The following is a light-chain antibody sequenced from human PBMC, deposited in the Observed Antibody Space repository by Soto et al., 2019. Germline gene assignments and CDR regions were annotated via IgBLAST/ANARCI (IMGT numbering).Light chain of an antibody. CDR3: SSYTRQYTPSYV. J-gene: IGLJ1*01. CDR2: EVT. V-gene: IGLV2-14*01. Sequence: QSALTQPASVSGSPGQSITISCSGTSSDVGTYNYVSWYQQHPGKAPKLMICEVTKRPSGVSNRFSGSKSGNTASLTISGLQAEDEAVYYCSSYTRQYTPSYVFGAGTKLTVL. CDR1: SSDVGTYNY.